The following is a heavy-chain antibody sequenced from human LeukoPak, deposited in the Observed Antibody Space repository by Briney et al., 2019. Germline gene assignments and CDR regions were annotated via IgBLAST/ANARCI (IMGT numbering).Heavy chain of an antibody. CDR1: GFTFSSYA. Sequence: GGSLRLSCAASGFTFSSYAMSWVRQAPGKGLEWVSGISGSGGSTYYADSVKGRFAISRDNAKNSLYLQMNSLRAEDTAVYYCIMATIANWGQGTLVTVSS. CDR2: ISGSGGST. CDR3: IMATIAN. J-gene: IGHJ4*02. V-gene: IGHV3-23*01. D-gene: IGHD5-24*01.